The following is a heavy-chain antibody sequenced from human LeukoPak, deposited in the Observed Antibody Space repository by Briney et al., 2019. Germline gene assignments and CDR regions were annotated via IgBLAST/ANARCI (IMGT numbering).Heavy chain of an antibody. CDR3: ARAALYCTGGSCYFYAFDI. V-gene: IGHV1-2*02. CDR1: GYTFTNYY. Sequence: ASAKVSCKASGYTFTNYYMHWVRQAPGQGLEWMGWINPNSGGTNYAQQFQGRVTMTRDTSTSTAYMELSRPRSDDTAVYSCARAALYCTGGSCYFYAFDIWGQGTMVTVSS. D-gene: IGHD2-15*01. J-gene: IGHJ3*02. CDR2: INPNSGGT.